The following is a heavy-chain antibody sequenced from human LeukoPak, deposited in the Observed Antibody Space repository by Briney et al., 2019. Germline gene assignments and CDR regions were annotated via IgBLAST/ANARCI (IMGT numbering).Heavy chain of an antibody. CDR1: GGSISSYY. J-gene: IGHJ4*02. CDR3: AGRITIFGDHPKDFDY. V-gene: IGHV4-59*12. D-gene: IGHD3-3*01. Sequence: NPSETLSLTCTVSGGSISSYYWSWIRQPPGKGLEWIGYIYYSGSTNYNPSLKSRVTISVDKSKNQFSLKLSSVTAADTAVYYCAGRITIFGDHPKDFDYWGQGTLVTVSS. CDR2: IYYSGST.